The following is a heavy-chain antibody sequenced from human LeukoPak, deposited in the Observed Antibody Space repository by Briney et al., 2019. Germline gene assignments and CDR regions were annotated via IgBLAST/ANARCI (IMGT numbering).Heavy chain of an antibody. V-gene: IGHV1-69*13. CDR3: ARATGTTPSDAFDI. Sequence: SVKVSCKASGGTFTNYAVSWVRQAPGQGLEWMGGIIPIFGTANYAQKFQGRVTITADESTSTAYMELRSLRSEDTAVYYCARATGTTPSDAFDIWGQGTMVTVSS. J-gene: IGHJ3*02. D-gene: IGHD1-1*01. CDR1: GGTFTNYA. CDR2: IIPIFGTA.